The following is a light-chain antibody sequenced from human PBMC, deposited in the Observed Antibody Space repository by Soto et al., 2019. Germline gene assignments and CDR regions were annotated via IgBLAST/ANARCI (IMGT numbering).Light chain of an antibody. CDR3: QQYHNWPVT. Sequence: EIVMTQSPATLSVSPGERVTFSCRASQSVSTRLAWYQHKPGQAPRLLISGASTGATGIPPRFSGSGSGTDFTLTFNSLQSEDIAVYYCQQYHNWPVTFGGGTKVEIK. J-gene: IGKJ4*01. CDR2: GAS. V-gene: IGKV3-15*01. CDR1: QSVSTR.